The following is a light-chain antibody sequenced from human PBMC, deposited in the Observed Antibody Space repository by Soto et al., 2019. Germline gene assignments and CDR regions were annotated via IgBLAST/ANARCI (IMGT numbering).Light chain of an antibody. Sequence: DIQMTQSPSTVSASVGDRVTIACRASQSISGWLAWYQQKPGKAPKLLIYKASSLKSGVPSRFSGSGSGTEFTLTISSLQPDDFATYYCHQYNSSPGTFGQGTKVEV. CDR3: HQYNSSPGT. V-gene: IGKV1-5*03. CDR1: QSISGW. J-gene: IGKJ1*01. CDR2: KAS.